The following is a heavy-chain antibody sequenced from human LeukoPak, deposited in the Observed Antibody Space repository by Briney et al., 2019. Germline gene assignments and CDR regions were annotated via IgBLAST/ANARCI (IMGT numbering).Heavy chain of an antibody. CDR1: GFTFSSYA. J-gene: IGHJ4*02. V-gene: IGHV3-53*01. D-gene: IGHD3-3*01. CDR3: ARESGDFWSGYFDY. Sequence: GGSLRLSCASSGFTFSSYAMSWVRQAPGKGLEWVSVIYSGGSTYYADSVKGRFTISRDNSKNTLYLQMNSLRAEDTAVYYCARESGDFWSGYFDYWGQGTLVTVSS. CDR2: IYSGGST.